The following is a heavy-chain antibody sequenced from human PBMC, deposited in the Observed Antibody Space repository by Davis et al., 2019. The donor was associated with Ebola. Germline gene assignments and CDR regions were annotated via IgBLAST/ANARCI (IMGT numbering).Heavy chain of an antibody. V-gene: IGHV4-30-4*01. CDR3: ARGGGIQLWLRRRLDP. Sequence: MPSETLSLTCTVSGGSISSGDYYCNWIRQPPGKGLEWIGYISYSGNTYYNPSLKSRVTISVDTSKNQFSLKLSSVTAADTAVYYCARGGGIQLWLRRRLDPWGQGTLVTVSS. D-gene: IGHD5-18*01. CDR2: ISYSGNT. J-gene: IGHJ5*02. CDR1: GGSISSGDYY.